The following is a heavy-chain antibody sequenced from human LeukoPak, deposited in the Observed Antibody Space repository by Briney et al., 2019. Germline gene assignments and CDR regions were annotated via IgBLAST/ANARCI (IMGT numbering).Heavy chain of an antibody. Sequence: GESLKISCKGSGYSFSNYWIAWVRQMPGKGLEWMGIIYPGDSDTKYSRSFQGQVTISADKSISTAYLQWNSLKASDTAIYYCARHGRGRDGYNLDYWGQGTLVTVSS. CDR3: ARHGRGRDGYNLDY. D-gene: IGHD5-24*01. V-gene: IGHV5-51*01. CDR1: GYSFSNYW. J-gene: IGHJ4*02. CDR2: IYPGDSDT.